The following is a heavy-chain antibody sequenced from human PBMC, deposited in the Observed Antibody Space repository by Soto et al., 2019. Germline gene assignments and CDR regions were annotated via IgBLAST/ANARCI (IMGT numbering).Heavy chain of an antibody. J-gene: IGHJ6*02. CDR1: GFTFSSYG. CDR2: IWYDGSNK. CDR3: ARSRVVVVAAYYYGMDV. V-gene: IGHV3-33*01. Sequence: QVQLVESGGGVVQPGRSLRLSCAASGFTFSSYGMHWVRQAPGKGLEWAAVIWYDGSNKYYADSVKGRFTISRDNSKNTLYLQMSSLRAEDTAVYYCARSRVVVVAAYYYGMDVWGQGTTVTVSS. D-gene: IGHD2-15*01.